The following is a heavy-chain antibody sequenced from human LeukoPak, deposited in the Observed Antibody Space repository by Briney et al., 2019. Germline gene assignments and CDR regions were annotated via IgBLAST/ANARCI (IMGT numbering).Heavy chain of an antibody. CDR3: ASERGDIWFGELLPPNY. D-gene: IGHD3-10*01. Sequence: SETLSLTCTVSGGSISSYYWSWIRQPPGKGLEWIGYIYYSGSTNYNPSLKSRVTISVDTSKNQFSLKLSSVTAADTAVYYCASERGDIWFGELLPPNYWGQGTLVTVSS. CDR1: GGSISSYY. V-gene: IGHV4-59*12. CDR2: IYYSGST. J-gene: IGHJ4*02.